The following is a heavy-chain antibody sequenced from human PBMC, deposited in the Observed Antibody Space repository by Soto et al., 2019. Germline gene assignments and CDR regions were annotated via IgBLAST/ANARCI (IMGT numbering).Heavy chain of an antibody. V-gene: IGHV3-23*01. D-gene: IGHD5-18*01. J-gene: IGHJ4*02. CDR1: GFTFSSYA. CDR3: ARHKIQLWLSTHYFDY. Sequence: GGSLRLSCAASGFTFSSYAMSWVRQAPGKGLEWVSAISGSGGSTYYADSVKGRFTISRDNSKNTLYLQMNSLRAEDTAVYYCARHKIQLWLSTHYFDYWGQGNLVTVS. CDR2: ISGSGGST.